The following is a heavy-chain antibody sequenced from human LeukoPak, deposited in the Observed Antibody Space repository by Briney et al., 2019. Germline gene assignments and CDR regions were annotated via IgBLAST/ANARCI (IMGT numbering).Heavy chain of an antibody. J-gene: IGHJ6*04. CDR3: AELGITMIGGV. CDR1: GFTFSSYG. D-gene: IGHD3-10*02. CDR2: ISGSGGNT. Sequence: GGSLRLSCAASGFTFSSYGMSWVRQAPGKGLEWVSAISGSGGNTYYADSVKGRFTISRDNAKNSPYLQMNSLRAEDTAGYYCAELGITMIGGVWGKGTTVTISS. V-gene: IGHV3-23*01.